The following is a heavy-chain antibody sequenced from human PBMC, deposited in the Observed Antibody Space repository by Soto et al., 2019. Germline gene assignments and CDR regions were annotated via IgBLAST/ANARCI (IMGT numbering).Heavy chain of an antibody. CDR1: GGSNTSGQR. CDR2: IRSSGTYI. J-gene: IGHJ6*02. CDR3: ARDRPIAVVPAGQTPKDYYSYGMDV. V-gene: IGHV3-21*01. Sequence: LSLTCAVSGGSNTSGQRRSWIRQAPGKWREGVSSIRSSGTYIYYADSVRGRFTISRDNAKNSLFLKMHSLRAEDTGLYYCARDRPIAVVPAGQTPKDYYSYGMDVGGQGTTVTVYS. D-gene: IGHD2-2*01.